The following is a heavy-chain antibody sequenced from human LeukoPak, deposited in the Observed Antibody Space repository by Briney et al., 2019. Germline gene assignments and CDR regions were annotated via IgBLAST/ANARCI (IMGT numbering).Heavy chain of an antibody. D-gene: IGHD3-22*01. V-gene: IGHV4-59*01. Sequence: PSETLSLTCAVSGGSISSYYWSWIRQPPGKGLEWIGYISYSGSTNYTASLKSRVTISVDTSNQFSLKLSSVTAADTAVYYCARGGTYYYDSSGYYWGQGTLVTVSS. CDR3: ARGGTYYYDSSGYY. J-gene: IGHJ4*02. CDR1: GGSISSYY. CDR2: ISYSGST.